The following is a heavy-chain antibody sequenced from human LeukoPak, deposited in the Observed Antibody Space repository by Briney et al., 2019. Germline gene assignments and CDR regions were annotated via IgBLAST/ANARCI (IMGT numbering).Heavy chain of an antibody. Sequence: AGSLRLSCAASGFTFSSYGMHWVRPAPGKVLEWVAVIWYDGSNKYYADSVKGPFTISRENSKNSLYRQMNSLRGEDTAVYYCPRDRLRRNGYFDYWGQGTLVTVSS. CDR3: PRDRLRRNGYFDY. D-gene: IGHD2-8*01. V-gene: IGHV3-33*01. J-gene: IGHJ4*02. CDR1: GFTFSSYG. CDR2: IWYDGSNK.